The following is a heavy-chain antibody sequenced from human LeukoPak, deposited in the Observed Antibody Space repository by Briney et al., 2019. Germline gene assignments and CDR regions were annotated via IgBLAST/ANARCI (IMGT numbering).Heavy chain of an antibody. Sequence: GGSLRLSCAASGLTFSNYAMSWVRQAPGKGLEWVSAISGSGGSTSYADSAKGRFTISRDNSKNTMYLQMNSLRAEDTAVYYCAKGSTYFYGSGTSDDAFDIWGQGTMVTVSS. V-gene: IGHV3-23*01. CDR3: AKGSTYFYGSGTSDDAFDI. CDR1: GLTFSNYA. D-gene: IGHD3-10*01. J-gene: IGHJ3*02. CDR2: ISGSGGST.